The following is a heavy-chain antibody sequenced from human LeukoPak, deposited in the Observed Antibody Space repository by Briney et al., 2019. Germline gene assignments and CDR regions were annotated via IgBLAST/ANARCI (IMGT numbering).Heavy chain of an antibody. Sequence: PSETLSLTCTVSGGSVSSGSYYWSWIRQPPGKGLEWIGYIYYSGSTNYNPSLKSRVTISVDTSKNQFSLKLSSVTAADTAVYYCARAKMGWVSRAFDIWGQGTMVTVSS. D-gene: IGHD1-26*01. CDR2: IYYSGST. V-gene: IGHV4-61*01. J-gene: IGHJ3*02. CDR1: GGSVSSGSYY. CDR3: ARAKMGWVSRAFDI.